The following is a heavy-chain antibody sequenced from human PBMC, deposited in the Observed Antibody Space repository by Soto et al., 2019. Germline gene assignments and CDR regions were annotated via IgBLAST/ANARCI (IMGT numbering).Heavy chain of an antibody. Sequence: EAQLAESGGGLVQPGGSLRLSCAPSGFNFTRNWMHWVRPAPAKGRLWVSRSTGDGISTSYADSVKGRFTISRDNAKNTLYLEMNSLSAEDRDLSYSERVHGYTFDCGGQGTLVTVSS. D-gene: IGHD5-12*01. J-gene: IGHJ4*02. CDR1: GFNFTRNW. V-gene: IGHV3-74*01. CDR3: ERVHGYTFDC. CDR2: STGDGIST.